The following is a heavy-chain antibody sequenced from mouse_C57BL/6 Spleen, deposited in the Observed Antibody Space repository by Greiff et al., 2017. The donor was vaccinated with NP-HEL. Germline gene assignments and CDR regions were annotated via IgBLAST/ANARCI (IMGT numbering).Heavy chain of an antibody. CDR3: ARDNDYSYWYFDV. Sequence: EVQGVESGGGLVKPGGSLKLSCAASGFTFSSYAMSWVRQTPEKRLEWVATISDGGSYTYYPDNVKGRFTISRDNAKNNLYLQMSHLKSEDTAMYYCARDNDYSYWYFDVWGTGTTVTVSS. J-gene: IGHJ1*03. V-gene: IGHV5-4*01. CDR1: GFTFSSYA. CDR2: ISDGGSYT. D-gene: IGHD2-4*01.